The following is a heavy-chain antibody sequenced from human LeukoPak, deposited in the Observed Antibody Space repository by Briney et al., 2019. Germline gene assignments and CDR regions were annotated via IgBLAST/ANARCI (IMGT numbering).Heavy chain of an antibody. D-gene: IGHD1-7*01. CDR2: ISSSGSNT. Sequence: SGGSLRLSCAASGFTFRSYAMNWVRQAPGKGLEWVSAISSSGSNTYYADSVKGRFTISRDNSKNTLYLQMRSLRAEDTAVYYCAKDLSNWNYRGGDSWGQGTLVTVSS. V-gene: IGHV3-23*01. CDR1: GFTFRSYA. J-gene: IGHJ4*02. CDR3: AKDLSNWNYRGGDS.